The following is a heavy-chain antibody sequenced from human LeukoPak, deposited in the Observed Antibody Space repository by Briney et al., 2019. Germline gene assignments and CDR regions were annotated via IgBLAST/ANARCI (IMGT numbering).Heavy chain of an antibody. CDR3: ARAAAGPDAPFDY. CDR2: IYSGGST. D-gene: IGHD6-13*01. Sequence: PGGSLRLSCAASGFTVSSNYMSWVRQAPGKGLEWVSVIYSGGSTYYADSVKGRFTISRDNSKNTLYLQMNSLRAEDTAVYYCARAAAGPDAPFDYWGQGTLVTVSS. CDR1: GFTVSSNY. J-gene: IGHJ4*02. V-gene: IGHV3-53*01.